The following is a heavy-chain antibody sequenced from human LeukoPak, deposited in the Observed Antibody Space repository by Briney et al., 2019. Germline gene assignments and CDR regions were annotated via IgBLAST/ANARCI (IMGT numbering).Heavy chain of an antibody. D-gene: IGHD6-19*01. CDR2: ISRNSGSI. CDR3: AKDIRSSGWYGGLDY. CDR1: GFTFDDYA. J-gene: IGHJ4*02. V-gene: IGHV3-9*01. Sequence: GRSLRLSCAASGFTFDDYAMHWVRQAPGKGLEWVSGISRNSGSIGYADSVKGRFTISRDNAKNSLYLQMNSLRAEDTALYYCAKDIRSSGWYGGLDYWGQGTLVTVSS.